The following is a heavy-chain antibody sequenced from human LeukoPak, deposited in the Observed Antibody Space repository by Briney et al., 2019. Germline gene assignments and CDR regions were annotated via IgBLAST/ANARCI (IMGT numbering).Heavy chain of an antibody. CDR1: GGSISSYY. CDR3: ARTTPQGGSGSYYNVDWFDP. J-gene: IGHJ5*02. Sequence: SETLSLTCTVSGGSISSYYWSWIRQPAGKGLGWIGRIYTSGSTNYNPSLKSRVTMSVDTSKNQFSLKLSSVTAADTAVYYCARTTPQGGSGSYYNVDWFDPWGQGTLVTVSS. V-gene: IGHV4-4*07. CDR2: IYTSGST. D-gene: IGHD3-10*01.